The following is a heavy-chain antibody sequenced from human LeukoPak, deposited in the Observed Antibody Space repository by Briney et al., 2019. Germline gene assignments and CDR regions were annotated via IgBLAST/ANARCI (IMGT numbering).Heavy chain of an antibody. CDR3: ARVNRGDAFDI. J-gene: IGHJ3*02. CDR2: IWYDGRNK. Sequence: GGSLRLSCAASGFAFSSYGMHWVRQAPGKGLEWVAVIWYDGRNKFYADSLKGRFTVSRDNSKNTLYLQMNSLRAEDTAVYYCARVNRGDAFDIWGQGTLVTVSS. CDR1: GFAFSSYG. V-gene: IGHV3-33*01. D-gene: IGHD3-16*02.